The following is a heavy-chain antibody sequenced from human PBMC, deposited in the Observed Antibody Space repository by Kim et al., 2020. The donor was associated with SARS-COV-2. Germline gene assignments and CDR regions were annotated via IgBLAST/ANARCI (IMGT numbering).Heavy chain of an antibody. CDR1: GYTLIDYY. J-gene: IGHJ6*01. D-gene: IGHD5-12*01. CDR2: INPKSGYT. CDR3: ARGGPLESGHDAAYGMDV. V-gene: IGHV1-2*05. Sequence: ASVKVSCKASGYTLIDYYMFWVRQAPGQGLEWMGRINPKSGYTYYAQKFQGRVTMTRDTSISTVYMELTRLRSDDTVIYYCARGGPLESGHDAAYGMDVW.